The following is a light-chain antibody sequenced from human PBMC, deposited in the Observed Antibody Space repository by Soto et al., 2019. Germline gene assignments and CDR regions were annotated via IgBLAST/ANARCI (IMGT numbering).Light chain of an antibody. V-gene: IGKV3-15*01. CDR3: QQYDKWPHT. J-gene: IGKJ2*01. CDR2: YAS. CDR1: QNLSRN. Sequence: EVVMTQSPVTLSVSPGERATLSCRASQNLSRNLAWYQQQPGQAPRLLIFYASTRATGIPARFSGGGSGTDFTLTISSLQSEDFAVYFCQQYDKWPHTFGQGTKLEIK.